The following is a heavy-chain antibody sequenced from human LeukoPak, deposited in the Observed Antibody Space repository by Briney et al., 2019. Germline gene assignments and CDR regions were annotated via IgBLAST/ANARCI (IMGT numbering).Heavy chain of an antibody. CDR2: MSFDGFSK. CDR3: AREGHTSGYCGTFDV. D-gene: IGHD3-22*01. CDR1: GIAFSNSI. V-gene: IGHV3-30*04. Sequence: GGSLRLSCAASGIAFSNSIMHWVRQAPGKGLEWVSAMSFDGFSKYYADSLKGRLSISRDDSKNTVYLQMNSLRLEDMAVYYCAREGHTSGYCGTFDVWGQGTTVVVSS. J-gene: IGHJ3*01.